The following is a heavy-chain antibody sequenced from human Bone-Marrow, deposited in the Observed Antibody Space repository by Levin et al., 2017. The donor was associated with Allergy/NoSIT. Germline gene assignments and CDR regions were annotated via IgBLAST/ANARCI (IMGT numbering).Heavy chain of an antibody. D-gene: IGHD2-2*02. CDR2: IKQDGSEK. V-gene: IGHV3-7*01. CDR3: ARSQTRGIVVVPAAISADY. CDR1: GFTFSNYW. J-gene: IGHJ4*02. Sequence: PGGSLRLSCAASGFTFSNYWMSWVRQAPGKGLEWVATIKQDGSEKYYVDSVKGRFTISRDNAKNSLYLQMNSLRAEDTAVYYCARSQTRGIVVVPAAISADYWGQGTLVTVSS.